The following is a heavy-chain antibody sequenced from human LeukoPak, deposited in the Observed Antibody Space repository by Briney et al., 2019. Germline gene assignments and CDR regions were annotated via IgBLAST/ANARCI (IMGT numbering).Heavy chain of an antibody. D-gene: IGHD3-22*01. CDR2: IGGSGAVT. Sequence: PGGSLRLSCVASGFAFSSYAMNWVRQAPGKGLEWVSAIGGSGAVTYYADSVKGRFTISRDNAKNSLYLQMNSLRAEDTAVYYRARDWDESSGYFYPDAFDIWGQGTMVTVSS. J-gene: IGHJ3*02. CDR3: ARDWDESSGYFYPDAFDI. V-gene: IGHV3-23*01. CDR1: GFAFSSYA.